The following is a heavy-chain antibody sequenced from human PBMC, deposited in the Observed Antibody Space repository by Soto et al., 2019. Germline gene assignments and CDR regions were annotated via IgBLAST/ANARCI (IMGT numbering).Heavy chain of an antibody. Sequence: EVQLVESGGGLVQPGGSLRLSCAASGFTFSSYSMNWVRQAPGKGLEWVSYISSSSSTIYYADSVKGRFTISRDNAKNSLSLQMNSLRAEDTAVYYCARDGNMFRGVMWSWGQGTLVTVSS. V-gene: IGHV3-48*01. D-gene: IGHD3-10*01. J-gene: IGHJ5*02. CDR3: ARDGNMFRGVMWS. CDR2: ISSSSSTI. CDR1: GFTFSSYS.